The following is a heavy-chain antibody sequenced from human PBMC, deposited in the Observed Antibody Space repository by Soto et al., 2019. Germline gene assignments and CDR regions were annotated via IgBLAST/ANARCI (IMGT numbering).Heavy chain of an antibody. Sequence: EVQLVESGGGLVQPGGSLRLSCAASGFTFSSYWMHWVRQAPGKGLVWVSRINSEGNNTSYADSVKGRFTISRDNAKNTLYLQMNSLRAEDTAVYYCARDRSPSPPSGWFDPWGQGTLFTVSS. CDR2: INSEGNNT. CDR3: ARDRSPSPPSGWFDP. D-gene: IGHD3-10*01. J-gene: IGHJ5*02. CDR1: GFTFSSYW. V-gene: IGHV3-74*01.